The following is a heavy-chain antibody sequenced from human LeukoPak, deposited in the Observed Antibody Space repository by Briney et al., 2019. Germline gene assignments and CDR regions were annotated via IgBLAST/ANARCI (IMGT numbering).Heavy chain of an antibody. V-gene: IGHV1-18*01. Sequence: ASVKVSCKASGYTFISYGISWVRQAPGQGLEWRGWISAYNGNTNYAQKLQGRVTMTTDTSTSTAYMELRSLRSDDTAVYYCARDFAAAAGIGNFDYWGQGTLVTVSS. D-gene: IGHD6-13*01. CDR1: GYTFISYG. CDR2: ISAYNGNT. J-gene: IGHJ4*02. CDR3: ARDFAAAAGIGNFDY.